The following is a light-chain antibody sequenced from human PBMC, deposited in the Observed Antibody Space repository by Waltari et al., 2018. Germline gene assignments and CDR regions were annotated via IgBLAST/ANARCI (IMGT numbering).Light chain of an antibody. J-gene: IGLJ3*02. CDR2: GGR. CDR3: QSYDTSLSVV. Sequence: QSVLTQPPSVSGAPGQRVTISCTGSGSNIGAGSDVHWYQQLPRASPKLLIYGGRIRPFGVPERCFGSTSGTSASLAISGLQAEDEADYYCQSYDTSLSVVFGGGTKLTVL. V-gene: IGLV1-40*01. CDR1: GSNIGAGSD.